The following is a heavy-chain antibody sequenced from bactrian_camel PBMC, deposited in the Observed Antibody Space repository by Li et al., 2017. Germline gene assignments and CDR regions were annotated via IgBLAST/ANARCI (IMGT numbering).Heavy chain of an antibody. CDR2: VKGAGSTT. CDR3: ARGDWNVGFDY. D-gene: IGHD1*01. Sequence: VQLVESGGVLVQPGGSLRLSCAASGFTFSFYDMNWVRQAPGNGLEWIAVVKGAGSTTYYSDSMKGRFTISRDNAENTVYLQMNALKSEDTAVYYCARGDWNVGFDYWGQGTQVTVS. J-gene: IGHJ4*01. CDR1: GFTFSFYD. V-gene: IGHV3S40*01.